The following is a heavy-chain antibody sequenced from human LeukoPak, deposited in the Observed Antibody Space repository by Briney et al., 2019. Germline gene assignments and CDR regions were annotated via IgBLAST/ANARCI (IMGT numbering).Heavy chain of an antibody. D-gene: IGHD1-26*01. CDR1: GGSFSGYN. J-gene: IGHJ4*02. CDR2: INHSGST. CDR3: ARGRPDSRSYMYLDY. V-gene: IGHV4-34*01. Sequence: NPSETLSLTCAVYGGSFSGYNWSWIRQPPGKGREWVGEINHSGSTNYNPSLKRRVNISVDTSKLQFSLKLSSVTAAYTAVYYCARGRPDSRSYMYLDYWGQGTLVTVSS.